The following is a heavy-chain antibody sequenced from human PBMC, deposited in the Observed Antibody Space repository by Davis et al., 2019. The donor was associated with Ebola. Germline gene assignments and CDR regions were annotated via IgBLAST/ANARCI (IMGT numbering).Heavy chain of an antibody. CDR1: GYSFTSYW. J-gene: IGHJ6*02. Sequence: GESLKISCKGSGYSFTSYWIAWVRQMPGKGLEWMGIIYPRDSDTRYSPSFQGQVTISVDKSISTAYLQWSRLKASDTAMYFCARHRTLYYGLDVWGQGTTVTVSS. D-gene: IGHD1-14*01. V-gene: IGHV5-51*01. CDR2: IYPRDSDT. CDR3: ARHRTLYYGLDV.